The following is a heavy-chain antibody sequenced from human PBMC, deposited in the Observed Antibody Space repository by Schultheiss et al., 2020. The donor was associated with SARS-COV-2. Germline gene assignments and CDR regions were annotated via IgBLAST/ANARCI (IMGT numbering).Heavy chain of an antibody. Sequence: GGSLRLSCTASGFTFGDYAMSWVRQAPGKGLEWVSAISGSGGSTYYADSVKGRFSISRDNSKNTLYLQMNSLRAEDTAVYYCARDQLVVWGMDVWGQGTTVTVSS. CDR1: GFTFGDYA. J-gene: IGHJ6*02. V-gene: IGHV3-23*01. CDR2: ISGSGGST. CDR3: ARDQLVVWGMDV. D-gene: IGHD6-13*01.